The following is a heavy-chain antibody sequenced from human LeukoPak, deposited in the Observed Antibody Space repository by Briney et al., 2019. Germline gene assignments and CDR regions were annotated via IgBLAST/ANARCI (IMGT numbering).Heavy chain of an antibody. J-gene: IGHJ4*02. CDR3: ARANCSSTSCYTDNFDY. Sequence: ETLSLTCTVSGGSISSSSYYWGWIRQPPGKGLEWVSVIYSGGRTYYADSVKGRFTISRDNSKNTLYLQMNSLRAEDTAVYYCARANCSSTSCYTDNFDYWGQGTLVTVSS. CDR1: GGSISSSSYY. CDR2: IYSGGRT. D-gene: IGHD2-2*02. V-gene: IGHV3-66*02.